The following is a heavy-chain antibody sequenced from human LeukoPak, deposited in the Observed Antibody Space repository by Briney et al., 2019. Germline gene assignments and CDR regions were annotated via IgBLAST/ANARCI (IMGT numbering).Heavy chain of an antibody. CDR2: ISGFDSGT. CDR1: GFGFSTHD. CDR3: VRGFHFDW. Sequence: GGSLRLSCVASGFGFSTHDMSWGRQTPGKGLEWVSSISGFDSGTYYTDSVRGRFTISRDTSKNTLYMQMNNLRAEDTAVYYCVRGFHFDWWGQGTLVTVSS. J-gene: IGHJ4*02. V-gene: IGHV3-23*01.